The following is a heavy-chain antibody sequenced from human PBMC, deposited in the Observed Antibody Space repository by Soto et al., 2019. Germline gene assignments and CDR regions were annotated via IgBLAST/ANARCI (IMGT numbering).Heavy chain of an antibody. V-gene: IGHV1-69*01. J-gene: IGHJ4*02. CDR2: IKPVFGSP. CDR3: ARAGGHCSSTSCVDF. Sequence: QVQLVQSGAEVKKPGSSVKVSCKTSGDTFSSYGINWVRLAPGRGLEWMGGIKPVFGSPVYARKFEGRLTMTADESTSTAYMQLSSLKSEDTAVYYCARAGGHCSSTSCVDFWGQGTLITVSS. CDR1: GDTFSSYG. D-gene: IGHD2-2*01.